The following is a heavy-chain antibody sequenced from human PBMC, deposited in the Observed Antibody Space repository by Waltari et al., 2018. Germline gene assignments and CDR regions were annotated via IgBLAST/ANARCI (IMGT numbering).Heavy chain of an antibody. CDR2: IYTSGST. V-gene: IGHV4-61*02. CDR1: GGSISSGSYY. D-gene: IGHD3-22*01. J-gene: IGHJ3*02. Sequence: QVQLQESGPGLVKPSQTLSLTCTVSGGSISSGSYYWSWIRQPAGKGLEWIGRIYTSGSTNYNPSLKSLVTTSVDTAKNQFALKLSSVTAAYTAVYYCARAPDSSGYYYTNAFDIWGQGTMVTVSS. CDR3: ARAPDSSGYYYTNAFDI.